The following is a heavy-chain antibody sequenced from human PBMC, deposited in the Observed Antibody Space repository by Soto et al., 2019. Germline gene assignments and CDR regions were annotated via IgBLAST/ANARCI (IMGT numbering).Heavy chain of an antibody. CDR3: ARERRAAPGIGWFDP. J-gene: IGHJ5*02. CDR1: GFTFSSYA. D-gene: IGHD6-13*01. V-gene: IGHV3-30-3*01. CDR2: ISYDGSNK. Sequence: QVQLVESGGGVVQPGRSLRLSCAASGFTFSSYAMHWVRQAPGKGLEWVAVISYDGSNKYYADSVKGRFTISRDNSKNTLYLQTNSLRAEDTAVYYCARERRAAPGIGWFDPWGQGTLVTVSS.